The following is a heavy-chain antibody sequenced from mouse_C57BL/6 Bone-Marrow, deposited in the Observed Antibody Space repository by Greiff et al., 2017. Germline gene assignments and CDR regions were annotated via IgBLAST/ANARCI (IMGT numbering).Heavy chain of an antibody. CDR2: INSDGGST. V-gene: IGHV5-2*01. CDR3: ERRKYPWFAY. D-gene: IGHD5-1*01. CDR1: EYEFPSHD. J-gene: IGHJ3*01. Sequence: EVKLVESGGGLVQPGESLKLSCESNEYEFPSHDMSWVRKTPETRLELVAAINSDGGSTYYPDTMQRRFIISRDNTKKTLYLQMSSLRSEDTALYYCERRKYPWFAYWGQGTLVTVSA.